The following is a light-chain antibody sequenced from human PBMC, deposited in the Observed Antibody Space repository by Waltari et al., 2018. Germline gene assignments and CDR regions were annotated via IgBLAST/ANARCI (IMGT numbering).Light chain of an antibody. J-gene: IGLJ3*02. CDR1: ALPRQY. V-gene: IGLV3-25*03. Sequence: SYELTQPPSVSVSPGQTARITCSGDALPRQYVYWYHQKPGPAPVLVIYEDNERPSGITERISGSRSGTKVTLTISGVQAEDEADYYCQSAGSSGIWVFGGGTKLTVL. CDR3: QSAGSSGIWV. CDR2: EDN.